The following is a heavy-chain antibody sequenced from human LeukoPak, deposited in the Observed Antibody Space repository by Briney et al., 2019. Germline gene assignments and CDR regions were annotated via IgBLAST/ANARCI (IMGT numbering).Heavy chain of an antibody. CDR3: ARGQKYRSGYTVTELGSGYFDY. V-gene: IGHV4-39*07. D-gene: IGHD5-18*01. CDR1: GGSITSSTY. J-gene: IGHJ4*02. CDR2: IYYGGSA. Sequence: SETLSLTCTVSGGSITSSTYWGWNRQPPGKGLEWIGSIYYGGSAYYNPSLKSPVTILVDTSKNQFSLKLSSVTAADTAVYYCARGQKYRSGYTVTELGSGYFDYWGQGTLVTVSS.